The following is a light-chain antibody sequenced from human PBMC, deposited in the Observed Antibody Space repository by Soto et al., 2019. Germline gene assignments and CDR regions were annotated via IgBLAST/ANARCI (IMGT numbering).Light chain of an antibody. J-gene: IGLJ1*01. CDR3: SSYTSSSTYV. CDR2: EVS. CDR1: SSDVGGYNY. V-gene: IGLV2-14*01. Sequence: QSALTQPASVSGSPGQSITISCTGTSSDVGGYNYVSWYQQHPGKAPKLMIYEVSNRPSGVSNRFSVSKSGNTASLTISGLQAEDEADYYCSSYTSSSTYVFGTGTKGTVL.